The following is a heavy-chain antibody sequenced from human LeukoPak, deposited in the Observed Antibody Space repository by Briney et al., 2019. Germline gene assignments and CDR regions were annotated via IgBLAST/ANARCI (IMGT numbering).Heavy chain of an antibody. CDR1: GYSFTSYW. CDR3: ARHVGREMATSFDY. D-gene: IGHD5-24*01. Sequence: GESLKISCKGSGYSFTSYWIVWVRQMPGEGLEWMGVIYPGDSDTRYSPSFQGQVTISADKSISTAYLQWSSLKASDTAMYYCARHVGREMATSFDYWGQGTLVTVSS. CDR2: IYPGDSDT. J-gene: IGHJ4*02. V-gene: IGHV5-51*01.